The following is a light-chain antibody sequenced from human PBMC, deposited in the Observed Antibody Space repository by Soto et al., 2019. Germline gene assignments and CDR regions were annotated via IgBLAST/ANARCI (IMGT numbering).Light chain of an antibody. CDR3: AAWDDSLNEVV. CDR1: DSNIGSNT. CDR2: SND. V-gene: IGLV1-44*01. Sequence: QSVLPQPPSASATPGQRVTISCSGSDSNIGSNTVNWYRQLPGTTPKLLIYSNDQRPSGVPDRFSGSKSGTSASLAISGLQSEDEADYYCAAWDDSLNEVVFGGGTKVTVL. J-gene: IGLJ2*01.